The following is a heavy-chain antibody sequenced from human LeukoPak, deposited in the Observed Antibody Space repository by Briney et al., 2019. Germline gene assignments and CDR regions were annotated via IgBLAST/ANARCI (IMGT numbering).Heavy chain of an antibody. CDR2: ISAYNGNT. D-gene: IGHD3-10*01. V-gene: IGHV1-18*01. CDR3: ARLNRDDLWDYYGSGSYYPPVGYYYYYMDA. Sequence: GASVKVSCKASGYTFTSYGISWVRQAPGQGLEWMGWISAYNGNTNYAQKLQGRVTMTTDTSTSTAYMELRSLRSDDTAVYYCARLNRDDLWDYYGSGSYYPPVGYYYYYMDAWGKGTTVTVSS. J-gene: IGHJ6*03. CDR1: GYTFTSYG.